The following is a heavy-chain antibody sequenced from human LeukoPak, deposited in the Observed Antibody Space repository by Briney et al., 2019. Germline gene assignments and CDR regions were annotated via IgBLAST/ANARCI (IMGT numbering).Heavy chain of an antibody. J-gene: IGHJ4*02. V-gene: IGHV3-23*01. CDR3: ATNPFLWSGYCDY. CDR1: GFTFSSYA. CDR2: ISGSGGST. D-gene: IGHD3-3*01. Sequence: GGSLRLSCAASGFTFSSYAMSWVRQAPGKGLEGVSAISGSGGSTYYADSVKGRFTISRDNSTNTLYLQMNSLRAEDTAVYYCATNPFLWSGYCDYWGQGTLVTVSS.